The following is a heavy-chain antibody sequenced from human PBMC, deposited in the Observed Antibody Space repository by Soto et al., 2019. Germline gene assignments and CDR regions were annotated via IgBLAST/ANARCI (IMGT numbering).Heavy chain of an antibody. CDR1: GFTFSSYG. J-gene: IGHJ4*02. V-gene: IGHV3-33*01. CDR3: AREGGNYDYIWGRYFDY. CDR2: IWNDGSYK. Sequence: QVQLVESGGGVVQPGGSLRLSCAASGFTFSSYGMHWVRQAPGKGLEWVAVIWNDGSYKYYADSVKGRFTISRDNSKNTLYLQMNSLRAEDTAVYYCAREGGNYDYIWGRYFDYWGQGTLVTVSS. D-gene: IGHD3-16*01.